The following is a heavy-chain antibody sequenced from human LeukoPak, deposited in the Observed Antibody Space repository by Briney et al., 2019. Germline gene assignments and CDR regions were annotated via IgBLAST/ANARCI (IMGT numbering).Heavy chain of an antibody. CDR1: GGTFSSYA. Sequence: SVKVSCKASGGTFSSYAISWVRQAPGQGLEWMGGIIPIFGTANYAQKFQGRVTITADESTSTAYMELSSLRSEDTAVYYCARTYYYDSSGYLDYWGQGTLVTVSS. V-gene: IGHV1-69*13. CDR3: ARTYYYDSSGYLDY. D-gene: IGHD3-22*01. CDR2: IIPIFGTA. J-gene: IGHJ4*02.